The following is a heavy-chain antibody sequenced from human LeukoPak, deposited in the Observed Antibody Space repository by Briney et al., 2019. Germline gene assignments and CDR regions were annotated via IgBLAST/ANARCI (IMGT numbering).Heavy chain of an antibody. CDR1: GGSISSYY. CDR2: IYYSGST. Sequence: SETLSLTCTVSGGSISSYYWSWIRQPPGKGLEWIGYIYYSGSTNYNPSLKSRVTISVDTSKNQYSLKLSSVTAADTAVYYCARDHLFRWPTHYYYYDMDVWGQGTTVTVSS. J-gene: IGHJ6*02. V-gene: IGHV4-59*01. CDR3: ARDHLFRWPTHYYYYDMDV. D-gene: IGHD4-23*01.